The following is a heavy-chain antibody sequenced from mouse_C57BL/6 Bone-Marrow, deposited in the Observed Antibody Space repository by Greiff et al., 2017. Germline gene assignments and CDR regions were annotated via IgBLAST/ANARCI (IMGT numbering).Heavy chain of an antibody. CDR1: GYAFSSSW. J-gene: IGHJ2*01. CDR3: ASITTVNDY. CDR2: IYPGDGDT. D-gene: IGHD1-1*01. Sequence: VQLQQSGPELVKPGASVKISCKASGYAFSSSWMNWVKQRPGKGLEWIGRIYPGDGDTNYNGKFKGKATLTADKSSSTAYMQLSSLTSEDSAVYFCASITTVNDYWGQGTTLTVSS. V-gene: IGHV1-82*01.